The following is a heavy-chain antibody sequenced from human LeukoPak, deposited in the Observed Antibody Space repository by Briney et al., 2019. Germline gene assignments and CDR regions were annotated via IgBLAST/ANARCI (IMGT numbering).Heavy chain of an antibody. CDR1: GFTFSDYY. D-gene: IGHD3-10*01. CDR3: AREGSLTSSFDY. V-gene: IGHV3-11*01. CDR2: ISSSGSTI. Sequence: GGSLRLSCAASGFTFSDYYMSWIRQAPGKGLEWVSYISSSGSTIYYADSVKGRFTISRDNAKNSLYLQMDSLRAKDTAVYYCAREGSLTSSFDYWGQGTQVTVSS. J-gene: IGHJ4*02.